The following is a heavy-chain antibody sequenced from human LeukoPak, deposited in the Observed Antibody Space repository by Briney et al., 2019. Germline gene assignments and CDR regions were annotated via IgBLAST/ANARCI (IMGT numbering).Heavy chain of an antibody. CDR2: IYYSKNT. D-gene: IGHD1-26*01. V-gene: IGHV4-39*01. Sequence: SETLSLTCTVSGGSISSNSAYWGWIRQPPGKGLEWIGSIYYSKNTYYNPSLKSRVTISADTSKNQFSLQLNSVTPEDTAVYYCARAIRVGWFDPWGQGTLVTVSS. CDR1: GGSISSNSAY. J-gene: IGHJ5*02. CDR3: ARAIRVGWFDP.